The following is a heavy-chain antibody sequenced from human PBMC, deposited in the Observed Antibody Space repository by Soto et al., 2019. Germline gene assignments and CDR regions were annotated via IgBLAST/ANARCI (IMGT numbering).Heavy chain of an antibody. J-gene: IGHJ5*02. D-gene: IGHD2-15*01. CDR1: GGSISSYY. CDR3: ARDRGVYCSGGSCYMGWFYP. CDR2: IYYSGST. V-gene: IGHV4-59*01. Sequence: SETLSLTCTVSGGSISSYYWSWIRQPPGKGLEWIGYIYYSGSTNYNPSLKSRVTISVDTSKNQFSLKLSSVTAADTAVYYCARDRGVYCSGGSCYMGWFYPWGQGTLVTVSS.